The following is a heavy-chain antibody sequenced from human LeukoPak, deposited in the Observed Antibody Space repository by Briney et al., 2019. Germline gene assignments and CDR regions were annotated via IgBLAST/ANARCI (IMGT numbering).Heavy chain of an antibody. Sequence: ASVTVSCKASGYTFTSYDINWVRQATGQGLEWMGWMNPNSGNTGYAQKFQGRVTMTRNTSISTAYMELSSLRSEDTAVYYCARGPAIYYYYYMDVWGKGTTVTVSS. CDR3: ARGPAIYYYYYMDV. V-gene: IGHV1-8*01. CDR2: MNPNSGNT. CDR1: GYTFTSYD. J-gene: IGHJ6*03. D-gene: IGHD5-18*01.